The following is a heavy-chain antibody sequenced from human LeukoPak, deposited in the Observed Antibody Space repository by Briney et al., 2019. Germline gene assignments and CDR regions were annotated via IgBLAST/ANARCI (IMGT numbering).Heavy chain of an antibody. J-gene: IGHJ6*02. D-gene: IGHD2-2*01. CDR1: GFTFSSYA. Sequence: GGSLRLSCAASGFTFSSYAMSWVRQAPGKGLEWVSAISGSGGSTYYADSVKGRFTISRDNSKNTLYLQMNSLRAEDTAVYYCAKEDIVVVPAAEYYGMDVWGQGTTVTVSS. CDR2: ISGSGGST. CDR3: AKEDIVVVPAAEYYGMDV. V-gene: IGHV3-23*01.